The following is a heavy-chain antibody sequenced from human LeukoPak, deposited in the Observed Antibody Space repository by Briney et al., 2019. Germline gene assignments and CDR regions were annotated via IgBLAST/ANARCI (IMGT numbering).Heavy chain of an antibody. CDR2: TYYRSKWYN. D-gene: IGHD1-7*01. CDR3: ARAKYNWNYLLGDAFDI. J-gene: IGHJ3*02. V-gene: IGHV6-1*01. CDR1: GDSVSSNSAA. Sequence: SRTLSLTCAISGDSVSSNSAAWNWIRQSPSRGLEWLGRTYYRSKWYNDYAVSVKSRITINPDTSKNQFSLQLNSVTPEDTAVYYCARAKYNWNYLLGDAFDIWGQGTMVTVSS.